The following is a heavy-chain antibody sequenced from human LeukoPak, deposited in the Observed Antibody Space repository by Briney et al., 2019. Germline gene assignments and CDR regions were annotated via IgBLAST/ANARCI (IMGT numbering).Heavy chain of an antibody. J-gene: IGHJ4*02. CDR3: ARDRGGYTYGFNY. V-gene: IGHV3-21*01. Sequence: PGGSLRLSCAASGFTFSSFSMSWVRQAPGKGLEWVSSISSSSSYIYYADSVKGRFTISRDNAKNSLYLQMNSLRAEDTAVYYCARDRGGYTYGFNYWGQGTLVTVSS. D-gene: IGHD5-18*01. CDR1: GFTFSSFS. CDR2: ISSSSSYI.